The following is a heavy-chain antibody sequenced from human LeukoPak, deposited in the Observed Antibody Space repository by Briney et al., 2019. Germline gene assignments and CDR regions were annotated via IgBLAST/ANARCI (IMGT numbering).Heavy chain of an antibody. Sequence: SETLSLTCAVYGGSFSGYYWSWIRQPPGKGLEWIGEINHSGSTNYNPSLKSRVTMSVDTSKNQFSLKLSSVTAADTAVYYCERWGNVTVVVDLENYYFDYWGQGTLVTVSS. V-gene: IGHV4-34*01. CDR2: INHSGST. CDR1: GGSFSGYY. D-gene: IGHD2-21*02. CDR3: ERWGNVTVVVDLENYYFDY. J-gene: IGHJ4*02.